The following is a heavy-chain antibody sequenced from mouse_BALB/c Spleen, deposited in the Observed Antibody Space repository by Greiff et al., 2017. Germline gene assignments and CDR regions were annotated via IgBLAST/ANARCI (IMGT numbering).Heavy chain of an antibody. D-gene: IGHD1-2*01. CDR1: GFTFSNYW. V-gene: IGHV6-6*02. Sequence: EVKLVESGGGLVQPGGSMKLSCVASGFTFSNYWMNWVRQSPEKGLEWVAEIRLKSNNYATHYAESVKGRFTISRDDSKSSVYLQMNNLRAEDTGIYYCTRELRLPFYYAMDYWGQGTSVTVSS. CDR3: TRELRLPFYYAMDY. CDR2: IRLKSNNYAT. J-gene: IGHJ4*01.